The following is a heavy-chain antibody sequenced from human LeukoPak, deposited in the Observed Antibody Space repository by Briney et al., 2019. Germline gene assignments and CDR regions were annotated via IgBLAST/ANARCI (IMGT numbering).Heavy chain of an antibody. V-gene: IGHV3-48*04. CDR3: AKDESRVRGVIRDAFDF. D-gene: IGHD3-10*01. J-gene: IGHJ3*01. Sequence: GSLRLSCAPSGFTFSSYRMNWVRQAPGPGLEWGSYISSSSSTIYYADSVKGRFAISRDNAKKSLYLQMNSLRVDDTAVYYCAKDESRVRGVIRDAFDFWGQGTLVTVSS. CDR2: ISSSSSTI. CDR1: GFTFSSYR.